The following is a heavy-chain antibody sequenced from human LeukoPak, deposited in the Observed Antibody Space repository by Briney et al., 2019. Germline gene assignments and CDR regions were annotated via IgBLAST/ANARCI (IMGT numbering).Heavy chain of an antibody. CDR3: ARRAGGYSHPYDY. Sequence: GGSLRLSCTASGFKFDDYGMTWVRQAPGKGLEWVSDINWNGDSRGYAHSVRGRFTISRDNSKNTLYLQMNSLRAEDTAVYYCARRAGGYSHPYDYWGQGTLVTVSS. CDR2: INWNGDSR. CDR1: GFKFDDYG. J-gene: IGHJ4*02. D-gene: IGHD4-23*01. V-gene: IGHV3-20*04.